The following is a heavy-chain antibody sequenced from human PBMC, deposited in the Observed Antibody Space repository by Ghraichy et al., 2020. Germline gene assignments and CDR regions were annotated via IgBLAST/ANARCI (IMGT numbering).Heavy chain of an antibody. Sequence: GGSLRLSCAASGFTFSSYSMNWVRQAPGKGLEWVSSISSSSSYIYYADSVKGRFTISRDNAKNSLYLQMNSLRAEDTAVYYCARASSSGYYFGNSAYNWFDPWGQGTLVTVSS. CDR1: GFTFSSYS. D-gene: IGHD3-22*01. V-gene: IGHV3-21*01. J-gene: IGHJ5*02. CDR3: ARASSSGYYFGNSAYNWFDP. CDR2: ISSSSSYI.